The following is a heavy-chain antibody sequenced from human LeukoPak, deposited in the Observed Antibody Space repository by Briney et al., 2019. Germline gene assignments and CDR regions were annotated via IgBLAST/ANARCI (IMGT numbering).Heavy chain of an antibody. CDR3: ARAPRITIFGVVIIRFDP. Sequence: SQTLSLTCTVSGGSISSGGYYWSWIRQHPGKGLEWIGYIYYSGSTYYNPSLKSQVTISVDTSKNQFSLKLSSVTAADTAVYYCARAPRITIFGVVIIRFDPWGQGTLVTVSS. CDR1: GGSISSGGYY. V-gene: IGHV4-31*01. CDR2: IYYSGST. J-gene: IGHJ5*02. D-gene: IGHD3-3*01.